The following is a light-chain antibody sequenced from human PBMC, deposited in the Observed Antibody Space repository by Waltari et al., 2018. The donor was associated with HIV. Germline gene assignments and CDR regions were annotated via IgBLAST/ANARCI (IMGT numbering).Light chain of an antibody. V-gene: IGLV3-19*01. CDR2: GKN. CDR1: SLRTYY. J-gene: IGLJ2*01. Sequence: SSELTQDPAVSVALGQTVRITCQGDSLRTYYTSWYQQKPGQAPVLVIYGKNSRPSGIRGRFSGSSAGNTASLTIAGAQAEDEADYYCNSRDSPYVVFGGGTKLTVL. CDR3: NSRDSPYVV.